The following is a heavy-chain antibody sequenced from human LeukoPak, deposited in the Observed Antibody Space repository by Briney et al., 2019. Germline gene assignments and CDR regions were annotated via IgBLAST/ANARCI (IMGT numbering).Heavy chain of an antibody. J-gene: IGHJ4*02. D-gene: IGHD6-13*01. CDR1: GGSISSSSYY. CDR3: ARVGGPAAGITNFDY. Sequence: SETLSLTCTVSGGSISSSSYYWGWIRQPAGKGLEWIGRIYTSGSTNYNPSLKSRVTISVDTSKNQFSLKLSSVTAADTAVYYCARVGGPAAGITNFDYWGQGTLVTVSS. CDR2: IYTSGST. V-gene: IGHV4-61*02.